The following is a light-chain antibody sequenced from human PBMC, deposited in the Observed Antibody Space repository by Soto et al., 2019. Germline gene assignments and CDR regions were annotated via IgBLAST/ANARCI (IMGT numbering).Light chain of an antibody. CDR2: DVS. CDR3: CSYAGSYTIYV. CDR1: ISDVGGYNF. Sequence: QSALTQPRSVSGSPGQSVTISCTGTISDVGGYNFVSWYQHHPGKAPKLIIYDVSKRPSGVPDRFSGSKSGNTASLTISGLQAEDEADYYCCSYAGSYTIYVFGTGTKVTVL. J-gene: IGLJ1*01. V-gene: IGLV2-11*01.